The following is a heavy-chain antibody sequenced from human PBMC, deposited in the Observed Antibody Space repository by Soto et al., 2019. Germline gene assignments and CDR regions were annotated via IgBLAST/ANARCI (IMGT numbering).Heavy chain of an antibody. V-gene: IGHV3-30*03. J-gene: IGHJ4*02. CDR1: GFTFSTYG. CDR3: ATSPSYPVHFDY. Sequence: QVQLVESGGGVVQPGRSLRLSCAASGFTFSTYGMHWVRQAPGKGLEWVAVISYDGSNKYYADSVKGQFTISRDNSKNTLYLQMNSLRAEDTAVYYCATSPSYPVHFDYWGQGTLVTVSS. D-gene: IGHD1-26*01. CDR2: ISYDGSNK.